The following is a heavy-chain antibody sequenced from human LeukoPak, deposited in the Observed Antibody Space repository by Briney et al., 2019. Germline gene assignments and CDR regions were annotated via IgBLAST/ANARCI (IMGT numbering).Heavy chain of an antibody. J-gene: IGHJ4*02. Sequence: GGSLRLSCAASGFTFSSYSMNWVRQAPGKGLEWVSYIGSSSSTIYYADSVKGRFTISRDNAKNSLYLQMNSLRAEDTAVYYCAREREYCSSTSCHELDYWGQGTLVTVSS. CDR1: GFTFSSYS. V-gene: IGHV3-48*04. CDR3: AREREYCSSTSCHELDY. D-gene: IGHD2-2*01. CDR2: IGSSSSTI.